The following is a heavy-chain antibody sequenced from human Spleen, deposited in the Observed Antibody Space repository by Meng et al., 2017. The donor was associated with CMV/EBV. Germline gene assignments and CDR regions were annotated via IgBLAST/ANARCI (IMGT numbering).Heavy chain of an antibody. Sequence: ASVKVSCKASGYTFTSYGISWVRQAPGQGLEWMGWISAYNGNTNYAQKLQGRVTMTTDTSTSTAYMELRSLRSDDTAVYYCARDPGYCSSTSCTGGGWFDPWGQETLVTVSS. V-gene: IGHV1-18*01. D-gene: IGHD2-2*01. CDR2: ISAYNGNT. CDR3: ARDPGYCSSTSCTGGGWFDP. CDR1: GYTFTSYG. J-gene: IGHJ5*02.